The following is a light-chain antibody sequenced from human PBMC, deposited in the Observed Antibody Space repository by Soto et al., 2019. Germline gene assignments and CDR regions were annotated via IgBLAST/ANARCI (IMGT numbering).Light chain of an antibody. J-gene: IGLJ2*01. CDR2: DVD. CDR1: SSDVGAYNY. CDR3: SSYTTRHTVI. V-gene: IGLV2-14*01. Sequence: QSALTQPASVSGSPGQSITISCTGTSSDVGAYNYVSWYQQHPGKAPKLMIYDVDNRPSGVSNRFSGSKSGNTASLTISGLQTEDETDYYCSSYTTRHTVIFGGGTKVTVL.